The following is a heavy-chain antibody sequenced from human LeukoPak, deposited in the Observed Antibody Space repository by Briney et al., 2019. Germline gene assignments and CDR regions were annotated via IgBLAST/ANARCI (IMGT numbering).Heavy chain of an antibody. D-gene: IGHD3-22*01. CDR1: GGSISSYY. J-gene: IGHJ5*02. CDR3: ARDYYDRSGYYGKWSWFDP. CDR2: INHSGST. Sequence: PSETLSLTCTVSGGSISSYYWSWIRQPPGKGLEWIGEINHSGSTNYNPSLKSRVTISIDTSKNQFSLQLTSVTAADTAVYYCARDYYDRSGYYGKWSWFDPWGQGILVIVSS. V-gene: IGHV4-34*01.